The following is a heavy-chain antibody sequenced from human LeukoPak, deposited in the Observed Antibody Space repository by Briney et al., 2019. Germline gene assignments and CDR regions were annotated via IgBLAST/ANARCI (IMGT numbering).Heavy chain of an antibody. Sequence: SETLSLTCTVSGYSINCGHYWGWIRQPPGKRLEWIGSIYYSGNTYYNPTLKSRITISVDTSKNQFSLNLTSVTAADAAVYYCARDLGYSGFDWAPWGQGTLVTVSS. D-gene: IGHD5-12*01. V-gene: IGHV4-38-2*02. CDR3: ARDLGYSGFDWAP. CDR1: GYSINCGHY. CDR2: IYYSGNT. J-gene: IGHJ5*02.